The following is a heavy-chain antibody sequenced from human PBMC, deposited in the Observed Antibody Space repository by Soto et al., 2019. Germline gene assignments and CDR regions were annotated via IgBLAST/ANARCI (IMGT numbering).Heavy chain of an antibody. D-gene: IGHD3-9*01. CDR3: ARAASPYFDLLSAFQP. CDR1: GDPFSSGSYY. J-gene: IGHJ5*02. Sequence: PSETLSPTSTYSGDPFSSGSYYSSWIRQSPGKRLGRIAYIYYTRTTKYNPSLKSRVTISVDKAKNQFYLRLTSVTAADTEVYYCARAASPYFDLLSAFQPWGQGTLGT. V-gene: IGHV4-61*01. CDR2: IYYTRTT.